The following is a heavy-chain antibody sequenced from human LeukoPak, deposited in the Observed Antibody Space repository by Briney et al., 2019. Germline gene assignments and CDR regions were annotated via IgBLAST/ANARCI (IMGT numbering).Heavy chain of an antibody. CDR1: GYTFTSNY. Sequence: ASVKVSCKAFGYTFTSNYMHWVRQAPGQGPEWMGVISPSGGSTTYAQKFQGRVTLTRDTSISTAYMELSRLRSDDTAVYYCAREIGSYDYWGQGTLVTVSS. D-gene: IGHD2-15*01. CDR2: ISPSGGST. J-gene: IGHJ4*02. CDR3: AREIGSYDY. V-gene: IGHV1-46*01.